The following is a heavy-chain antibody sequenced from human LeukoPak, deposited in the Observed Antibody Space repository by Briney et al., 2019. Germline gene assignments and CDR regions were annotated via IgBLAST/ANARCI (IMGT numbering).Heavy chain of an antibody. Sequence: PGGSLRLSCAASGVTFSSHAMSWVRQAPGKGLEWVSGITGSGGSTYYADSVKGRFTISRDNSKNTLYLQMNSLRAEDTAVYYCANVGGYSYGSDYYGMDVWGQGTTVTVSS. D-gene: IGHD5-18*01. CDR2: ITGSGGST. CDR1: GVTFSSHA. V-gene: IGHV3-23*01. CDR3: ANVGGYSYGSDYYGMDV. J-gene: IGHJ6*02.